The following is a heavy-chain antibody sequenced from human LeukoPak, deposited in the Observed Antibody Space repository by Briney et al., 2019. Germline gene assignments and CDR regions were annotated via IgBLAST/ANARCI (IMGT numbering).Heavy chain of an antibody. J-gene: IGHJ5*02. D-gene: IGHD3-3*01. Sequence: GGSLRLSCEASGFIFTDYAMHWVRQAPGKGLKWVSMISWNSDNIEYAASVKGRFTISRDNSKNTLYLQMNSLRTDDTAVYYCGKEQSGSYVHAFDPWGQGTVVTVPS. CDR1: GFIFTDYA. V-gene: IGHV3-9*01. CDR2: ISWNSDNI. CDR3: GKEQSGSYVHAFDP.